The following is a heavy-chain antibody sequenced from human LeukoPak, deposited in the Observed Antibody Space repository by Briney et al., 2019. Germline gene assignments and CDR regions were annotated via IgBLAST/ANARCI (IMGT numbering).Heavy chain of an antibody. CDR1: GFTFDDYG. Sequence: GGSLRLSCAASGFTFDDYGMSWVRQAPGKGLEWVSGINWNGGSTGYAGSVKGRFTISRDNAKNSLYLQMNSLRAEDTALYYCARVFCSGGSCYSGAFDIWGQGTMVTVSS. CDR2: INWNGGST. D-gene: IGHD2-15*01. V-gene: IGHV3-20*04. J-gene: IGHJ3*02. CDR3: ARVFCSGGSCYSGAFDI.